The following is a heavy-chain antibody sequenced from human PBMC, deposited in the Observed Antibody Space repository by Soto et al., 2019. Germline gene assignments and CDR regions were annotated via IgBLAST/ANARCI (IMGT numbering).Heavy chain of an antibody. D-gene: IGHD6-13*01. J-gene: IGHJ3*02. CDR3: ARDVCPGSSCLYLDAFDI. V-gene: IGHV3-7*05. Sequence: EVQLEESGGGLVQPGGSLRLSCAASGFTLSAYWMTWVRQAPGKGLEWVANINRDGSKKSYLDSVRGRFTISRDNVGNSVYLQMDRPRADDAALYGCARDVCPGSSCLYLDAFDILGQGTGVTVSS. CDR1: GFTLSAYW. CDR2: INRDGSKK.